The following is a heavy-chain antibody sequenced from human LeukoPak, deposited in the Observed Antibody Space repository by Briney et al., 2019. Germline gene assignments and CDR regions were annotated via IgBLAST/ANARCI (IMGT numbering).Heavy chain of an antibody. V-gene: IGHV3-66*02. D-gene: IGHD5-18*01. Sequence: GGSLRLSCAASGFTVSSNYMSWVRQAPGKGLEWVSVIYSGGSTYYADSVKGRFTISRDNSKNTLYLQMNSLRAEDTAVYYCARGQWIQLWLRAFDIWGQGTMVTVSP. J-gene: IGHJ3*02. CDR3: ARGQWIQLWLRAFDI. CDR2: IYSGGST. CDR1: GFTVSSNY.